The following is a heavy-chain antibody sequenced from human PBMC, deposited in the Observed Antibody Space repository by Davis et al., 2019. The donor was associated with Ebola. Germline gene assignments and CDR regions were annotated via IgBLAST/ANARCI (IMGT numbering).Heavy chain of an antibody. D-gene: IGHD2-15*01. Sequence: ASVKVSCKASGYTFTSYAMHWVRQAPGQRLEWMGWINAGNGNTKYSQKFQGRVTITRDTSASTAYMELSSLRAEDTAVYYCVKGHLIVVVVAALDYWGQGTLVTVSS. CDR3: VKGHLIVVVVAALDY. V-gene: IGHV1-3*01. CDR2: INAGNGNT. J-gene: IGHJ4*02. CDR1: GYTFTSYA.